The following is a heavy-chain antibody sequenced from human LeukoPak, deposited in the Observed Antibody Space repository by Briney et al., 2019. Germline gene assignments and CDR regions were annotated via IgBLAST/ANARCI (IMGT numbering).Heavy chain of an antibody. CDR3: ARGNLRQWPSFRIGWFDP. CDR1: GGTISSSNW. D-gene: IGHD6-19*01. Sequence: PSETLSLTCAVSGGTISSSNWWSWVRQPPGKGLEWIGEIYHSGSTNYNPSLKSRVTISVDKSKNQFSLKLSSVTAADTAVYYCARGNLRQWPSFRIGWFDPWGQGTLVTVSS. CDR2: IYHSGST. J-gene: IGHJ5*02. V-gene: IGHV4-4*02.